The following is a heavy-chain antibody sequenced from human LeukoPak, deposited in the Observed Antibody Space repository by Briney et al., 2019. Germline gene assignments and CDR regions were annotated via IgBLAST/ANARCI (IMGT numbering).Heavy chain of an antibody. CDR2: ISSSGSTI. CDR3: ARGQGSSWYWFDP. CDR1: GFTFSEYY. V-gene: IGHV3-11*01. J-gene: IGHJ5*02. Sequence: GGSLRLSCAASGFTFSEYYMSWIRQAPGKGLEWVSYISSSGSTIYYADCVKGRFTISRDNAKNSLYLQMNSLRAEDTAVYYCARGQGSSWYWFDPWGQGTLVTVSS. D-gene: IGHD6-13*01.